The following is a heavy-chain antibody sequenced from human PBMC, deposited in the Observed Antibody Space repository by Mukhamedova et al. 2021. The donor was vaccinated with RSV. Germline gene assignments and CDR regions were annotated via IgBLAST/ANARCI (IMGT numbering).Heavy chain of an antibody. D-gene: IGHD2-8*02. V-gene: IGHV3-30*02. Sequence: GKGLEWVAFILYNGNNKYYGDSVQGRATISRDNSKNTVSLQINSLRGEDTAIYYCAKMGSCNGGACDYYYYMDVWGNGTTVTVSS. CDR2: ILYNGNNK. CDR3: AKMGSCNGGACDYYYYMDV. J-gene: IGHJ6*03.